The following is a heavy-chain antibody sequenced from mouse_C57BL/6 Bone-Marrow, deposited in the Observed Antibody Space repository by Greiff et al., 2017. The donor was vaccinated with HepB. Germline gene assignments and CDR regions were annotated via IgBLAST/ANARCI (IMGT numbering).Heavy chain of an antibody. J-gene: IGHJ2*01. Sequence: QVQLKQPGAELVKPGASVKMSCKASGYTFTSYWITWVKQRPGQGLEWIGDIYPGSGSTNNNEKFKSKATLTVDTSSSTAYMQLSSLTSEDSAVYYCARRKLGFDYWGQGTTLTVSS. CDR3: ARRKLGFDY. V-gene: IGHV1-55*01. CDR2: IYPGSGST. D-gene: IGHD4-1*01. CDR1: GYTFTSYW.